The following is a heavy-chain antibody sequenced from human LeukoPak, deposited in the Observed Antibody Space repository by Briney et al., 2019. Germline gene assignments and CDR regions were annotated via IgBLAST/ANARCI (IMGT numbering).Heavy chain of an antibody. CDR2: ISYDGSNK. V-gene: IGHV3-30-3*01. D-gene: IGHD2-2*01. CDR3: ARDISAVGGFDY. Sequence: GGSLRLSCAASGFTFSSYVMHWARQAPGKGLEWVAIISYDGSNKHYADSVKGRFTISRENSKNTVYLQMNSLRAEDTAVYYCARDISAVGGFDYWGQGTLVTVSS. J-gene: IGHJ4*02. CDR1: GFTFSSYV.